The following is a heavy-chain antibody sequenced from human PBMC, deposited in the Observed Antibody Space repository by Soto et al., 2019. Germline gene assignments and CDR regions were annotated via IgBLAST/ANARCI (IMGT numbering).Heavy chain of an antibody. V-gene: IGHV3-64D*06. Sequence: PVGSLRLSCSASGFTFSSYVMNWVRQAPGKGLEYVSGITSNGGSTFYADSVKGRFIISRDNSQNTVYLQMSSLTTADTAVYYCLVASAAYWGQGTQVTVSS. D-gene: IGHD6-13*01. J-gene: IGHJ4*02. CDR1: GFTFSSYV. CDR3: LVASAAY. CDR2: ITSNGGST.